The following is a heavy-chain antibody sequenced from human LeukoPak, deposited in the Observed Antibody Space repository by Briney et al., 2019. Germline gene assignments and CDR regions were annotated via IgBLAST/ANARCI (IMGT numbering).Heavy chain of an antibody. J-gene: IGHJ4*02. Sequence: SETLSLTCTVSGGSISSSSYYWGWIRQPPGKGLEWIGSIYYSGSTYYNPSPKSRVTISVDTSKNQFSLKLSSVTAADTAVYYCARDRESYDFWSGSREYYFDYWGQGTLVTVSS. CDR2: IYYSGST. CDR3: ARDRESYDFWSGSREYYFDY. D-gene: IGHD3-3*01. CDR1: GGSISSSSYY. V-gene: IGHV4-39*07.